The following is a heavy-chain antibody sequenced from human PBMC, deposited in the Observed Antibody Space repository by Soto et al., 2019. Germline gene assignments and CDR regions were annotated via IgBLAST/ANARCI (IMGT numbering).Heavy chain of an antibody. CDR1: GFTFSNAW. D-gene: IGHD2-15*01. Sequence: GGSLRLSCAASGFTFSNAWMNWVRQAPGKGLEWVGRIKSKTDGGTTDYAAPVKGRFTISRDDSKNTLYLQMNSLKTEDTAEYYCTTALCSGGSCYLGTDYYYYGMDVWGQGTTVTVSS. CDR2: IKSKTDGGTT. CDR3: TTALCSGGSCYLGTDYYYYGMDV. J-gene: IGHJ6*02. V-gene: IGHV3-15*07.